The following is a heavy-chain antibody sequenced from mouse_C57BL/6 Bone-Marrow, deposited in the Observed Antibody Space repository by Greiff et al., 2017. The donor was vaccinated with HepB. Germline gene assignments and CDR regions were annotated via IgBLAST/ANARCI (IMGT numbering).Heavy chain of an antibody. CDR3: ARECGCYGSDDFDY. CDR2: IYPRSGNT. J-gene: IGHJ2*01. V-gene: IGHV1-81*01. CDR1: GYTFTSYG. Sequence: VQLQQSGAELARPGASVKLSCKASGYTFTSYGIRWVKQRTGQGLEWIGEIYPRSGNTYYNEKFKGKATLTADKSSSTAYMQLRSLTSEDSAVYSCARECGCYGSDDFDYWGQGTTLTVSS. D-gene: IGHD1-1*02.